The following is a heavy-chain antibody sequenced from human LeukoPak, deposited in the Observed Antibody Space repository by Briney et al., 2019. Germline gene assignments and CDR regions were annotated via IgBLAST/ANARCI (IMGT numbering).Heavy chain of an antibody. Sequence: GASVKVSCKASGGTFSSYAISWVRQAPGQGLEWMGGIIPIFGTANYAQKFQGRVTITADESTSTAYMELSSLRSEDTAVYYCATGPEWLVFMSYWGQGTLVTVSS. J-gene: IGHJ4*02. CDR2: IIPIFGTA. V-gene: IGHV1-69*13. CDR3: ATGPEWLVFMSY. CDR1: GGTFSSYA. D-gene: IGHD6-19*01.